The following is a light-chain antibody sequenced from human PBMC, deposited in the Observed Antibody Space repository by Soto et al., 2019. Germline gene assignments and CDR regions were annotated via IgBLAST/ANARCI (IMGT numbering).Light chain of an antibody. J-gene: IGLJ2*01. CDR3: SSYTTSTTQV. CDR1: SSDVGSYNY. Sequence: QSALTQPASVSGSPGQSITMSCTGTSSDVGSYNYVSWYQQHPGKAPKLMIYEVRNRPSGVSDRFSGSKSGKTASLTIFGLQAEDEADYYCSSYTTSTTQVFGGGTKLTVL. V-gene: IGLV2-14*01. CDR2: EVR.